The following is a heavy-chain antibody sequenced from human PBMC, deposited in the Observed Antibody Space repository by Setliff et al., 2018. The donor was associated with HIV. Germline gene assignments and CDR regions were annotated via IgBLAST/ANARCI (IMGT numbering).Heavy chain of an antibody. D-gene: IGHD2-2*01. CDR3: ARDHCSSSGCYEYSYYYMDV. J-gene: IGHJ6*03. Sequence: ASVKVSCKASGYTFTGYYMHWVRQAPGQGLEWMGWINPNSGGTTYAQKFQGRVTMTRDTSVSTAYMEVSRLRSDDTAVYYCARDHCSSSGCYEYSYYYMDVWGKGTTVTVSS. V-gene: IGHV1-2*02. CDR2: INPNSGGT. CDR1: GYTFTGYY.